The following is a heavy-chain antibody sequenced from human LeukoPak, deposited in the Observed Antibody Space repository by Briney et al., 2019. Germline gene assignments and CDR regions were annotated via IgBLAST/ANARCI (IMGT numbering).Heavy chain of an antibody. V-gene: IGHV4-59*01. D-gene: IGHD6-19*01. CDR1: GGSISDYY. Sequence: ETLSLTCTVSGGSISDYYWSWIRQSPGKGLEWIGYIYYSGSTNYNPSLKSRVTISVDTSKNQFSLKLSSVTAADTAVYYCARSSGWAREDDAFDIWGQGTMVTVSS. J-gene: IGHJ3*02. CDR2: IYYSGST. CDR3: ARSSGWAREDDAFDI.